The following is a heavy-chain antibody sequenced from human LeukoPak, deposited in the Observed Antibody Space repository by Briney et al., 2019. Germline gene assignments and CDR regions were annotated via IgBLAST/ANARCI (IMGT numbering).Heavy chain of an antibody. J-gene: IGHJ4*02. CDR1: GVSISSYY. Sequence: KPSETLSLTCTVAGVSISSYYWSWIRQTHGEGLEWIGYFHNGGGIHYSPSLLGRATISAETSKNQFSLSLSSVTAADTAVYYCARILTIFGVVSKFDYWGQGALVTVSS. D-gene: IGHD3-3*01. V-gene: IGHV4-59*01. CDR3: ARILTIFGVVSKFDY. CDR2: FHNGGGI.